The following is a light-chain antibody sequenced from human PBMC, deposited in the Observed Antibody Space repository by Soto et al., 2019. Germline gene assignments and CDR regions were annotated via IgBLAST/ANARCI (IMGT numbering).Light chain of an antibody. CDR1: SSNIGRNF. Sequence: QSVLIQPPSASGTPGQRVTISCSGSSSNIGRNFVYWYQQLPGTAPKLLIYSNNQRPSGVPDRFSDSKSGTSASLAISGLRSEDEGDYYCAAWDDSLTGPVFGGGTKLTVL. CDR3: AAWDDSLTGPV. V-gene: IGLV1-47*02. CDR2: SNN. J-gene: IGLJ3*02.